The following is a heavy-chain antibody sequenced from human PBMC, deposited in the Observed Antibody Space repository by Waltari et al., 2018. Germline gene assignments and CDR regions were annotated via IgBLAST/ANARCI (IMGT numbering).Heavy chain of an antibody. CDR1: GFKFDDYA. D-gene: IGHD6-13*01. V-gene: IGHV3-9*01. CDR2: ITWNSGAL. CDR3: AIGGVETSWYWRY. J-gene: IGHJ4*02. Sequence: EVQLVESGGALIQPGRSLKLPCAASGFKFDDYAMHWVRQVPGKGLEWVSGITWNSGALGYADSVKGRFTISRDNTKNSLYLQMSSLRAEDTAVYYCAIGGVETSWYWRYWGQGTLVTVSS.